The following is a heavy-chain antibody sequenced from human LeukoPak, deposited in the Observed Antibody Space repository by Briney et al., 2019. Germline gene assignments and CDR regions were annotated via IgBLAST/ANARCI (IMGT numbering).Heavy chain of an antibody. Sequence: GASVKVSCKASGYTFANYGLTWVRQAPGQGLEWMGWISAYNGDTNYAQKFQGRVTMTTDTSTTTAYMELTSLRSDDTAVYFCVRGVRVYSGSYYYYHGVDVWGQGTTVTVSS. D-gene: IGHD1-26*01. CDR1: GYTFANYG. CDR2: ISAYNGDT. CDR3: VRGVRVYSGSYYYYHGVDV. V-gene: IGHV1-18*01. J-gene: IGHJ6*02.